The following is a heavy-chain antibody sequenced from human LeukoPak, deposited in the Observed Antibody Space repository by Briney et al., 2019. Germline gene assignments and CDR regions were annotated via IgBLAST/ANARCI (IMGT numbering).Heavy chain of an antibody. V-gene: IGHV1-18*01. CDR3: ATALRFLEWPYWGY. CDR1: GYTFTSYG. CDR2: ISAYNGNT. Sequence: GASVKVSCKASGYTFTSYGISRVRQAPGQGLEWMGWISAYNGNTNYAQKFQGRVTMTEDTSTDTAYMELSSLRSEDTAVYYCATALRFLEWPYWGYWGQGTLVTVSS. D-gene: IGHD3-3*01. J-gene: IGHJ4*02.